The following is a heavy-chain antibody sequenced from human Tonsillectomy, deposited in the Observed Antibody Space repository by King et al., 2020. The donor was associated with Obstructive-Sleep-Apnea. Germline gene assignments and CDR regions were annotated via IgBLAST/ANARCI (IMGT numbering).Heavy chain of an antibody. D-gene: IGHD3-10*01. CDR1: GFTFSSYW. V-gene: IGHV3-7*01. J-gene: IGHJ4*02. CDR3: APGVRGVIREGFDY. Sequence: VQLVESGGGLVQPGGSLRLSCAASGFTFSSYWMSWVRQAPGKGLEWVANIKQDGSEKYYGDSVKGRFTISRDNAKNSLYLQMNSLRAEDTAVYYCAPGVRGVIREGFDYWGQGTLVTVSS. CDR2: IKQDGSEK.